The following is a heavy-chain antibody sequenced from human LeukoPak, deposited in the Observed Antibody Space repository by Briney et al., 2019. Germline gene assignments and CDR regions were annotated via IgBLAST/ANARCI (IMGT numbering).Heavy chain of an antibody. V-gene: IGHV3-48*03. CDR1: GFTFSSYE. Sequence: GGSLRLSCAASGFTFSSYEMNWVRQAPGKGLEWVSYISSSGSTIYYADSVKGRFTISRDNAKNSLYLQMNSLRAEDTAVYYCAREFRQEPDCSSTSCYPNWFDPWGQGTLVTVSS. J-gene: IGHJ5*02. CDR3: AREFRQEPDCSSTSCYPNWFDP. D-gene: IGHD2-2*01. CDR2: ISSSGSTI.